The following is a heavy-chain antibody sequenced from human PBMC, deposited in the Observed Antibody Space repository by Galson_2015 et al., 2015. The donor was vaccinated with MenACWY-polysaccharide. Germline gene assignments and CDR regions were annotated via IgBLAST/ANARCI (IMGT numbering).Heavy chain of an antibody. J-gene: IGHJ3*02. CDR3: VRGSDTIFAFDI. D-gene: IGHD5-24*01. CDR2: IYSSGRT. CDR1: GGSMTSGNYY. Sequence: TLSLTCTVSGGSMTSGNYYWTWIRQPTGKGLEWIGRIYSSGRTDINPSLKSRVTISLDTSKNQFSLSLSSVTAADTAAYYCVRGSDTIFAFDIWGQGTMVTVSP. V-gene: IGHV4-61*02.